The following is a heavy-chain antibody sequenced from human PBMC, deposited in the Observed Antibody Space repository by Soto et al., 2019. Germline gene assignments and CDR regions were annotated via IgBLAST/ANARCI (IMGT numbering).Heavy chain of an antibody. CDR2: INHSGST. V-gene: IGHV4-34*01. D-gene: IGHD6-19*01. CDR3: GIAVAGTAEYFQH. J-gene: IGHJ1*01. CDR1: GGSFSGYY. Sequence: SETLSLTCAVYGGSFSGYYWSWIRQPPGKGLEWIGEINHSGSTNYNPSLKSRVTISVDTSKNQFSLKLSSVTAADTAVYYCGIAVAGTAEYFQHRGQGTLVTVSS.